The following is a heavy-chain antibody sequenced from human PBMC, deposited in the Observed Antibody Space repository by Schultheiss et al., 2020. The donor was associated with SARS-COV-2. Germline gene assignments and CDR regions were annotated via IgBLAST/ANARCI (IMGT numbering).Heavy chain of an antibody. D-gene: IGHD4-17*01. Sequence: GGSLRLSCAASGFTVSSNYMSWVRQAPGKGLEWVSVIYSGGITYYADSVKGRFTISRDNSKNTLYLQMNSLRAEDTAVYYCAREDYGDYVLDYWGQGTLVTVSS. CDR1: GFTVSSNY. CDR2: IYSGGIT. J-gene: IGHJ4*02. V-gene: IGHV3-66*01. CDR3: AREDYGDYVLDY.